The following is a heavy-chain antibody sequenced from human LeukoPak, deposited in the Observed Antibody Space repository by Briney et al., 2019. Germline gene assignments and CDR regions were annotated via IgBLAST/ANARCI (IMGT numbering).Heavy chain of an antibody. CDR2: IIPIFGTA. CDR1: GGTFSSYA. V-gene: IGHV1-69*13. Sequence: GASVKVSCKASGGTFSSYAISWVRQAPGQGLEWMGGIIPIFGTANYAQKFQGRVTITADESTSTAYMELSSLRSEDTAVYYCASTLPEKPPLDYYYMDVWGKGTTVTVSS. D-gene: IGHD1-14*01. CDR3: ASTLPEKPPLDYYYMDV. J-gene: IGHJ6*03.